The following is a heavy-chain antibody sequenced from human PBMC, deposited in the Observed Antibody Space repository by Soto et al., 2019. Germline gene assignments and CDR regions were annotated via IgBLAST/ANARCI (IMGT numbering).Heavy chain of an antibody. J-gene: IGHJ4*02. CDR1: GGSISSYY. Sequence: SETLSLTCTVSGGSISSYYWSWIRQAPGKELEWIGYIHFSGSTKYNPSLNSRVTTLIDTSNNQFSLKVTSVTAADTAVYYCARQYSNAFDYWGQGTLVTVSS. D-gene: IGHD1-26*01. CDR2: IHFSGST. CDR3: ARQYSNAFDY. V-gene: IGHV4-59*08.